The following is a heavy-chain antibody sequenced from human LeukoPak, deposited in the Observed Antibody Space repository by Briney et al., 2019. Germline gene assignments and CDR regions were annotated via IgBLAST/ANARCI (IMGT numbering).Heavy chain of an antibody. CDR2: INYRGDT. CDR3: ARQGAQLSKSFFDP. CDR1: GDSISKNGFF. V-gene: IGHV4-39*01. Sequence: KPSETLSLTCSVSGDSISKNGFFWVWIRQPPGQGLEWMGSINYRGDTYYKPALKSRVTISVDTSKNQFSLKLNSVNAADTAVYYCARQGAQLSKSFFDPWGQGTLVTVSS. D-gene: IGHD3-16*02. J-gene: IGHJ5*02.